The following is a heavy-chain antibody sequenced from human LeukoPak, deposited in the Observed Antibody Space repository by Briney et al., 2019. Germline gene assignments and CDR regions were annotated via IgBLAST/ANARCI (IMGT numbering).Heavy chain of an antibody. CDR3: ATNRVGTYDRPFDI. J-gene: IGHJ3*02. CDR2: INPSNGYT. D-gene: IGHD1-26*01. V-gene: IGHV1-18*01. Sequence: EASVKVSCKASGYTFTSHGINWVRQAPGQGLEWMGWINPSNGYTNDAQKLQGRLTMTTDTSTSTANMELRSLRSDDTAVYFCATNRVGTYDRPFDIWGQGTMVTVSS. CDR1: GYTFTSHG.